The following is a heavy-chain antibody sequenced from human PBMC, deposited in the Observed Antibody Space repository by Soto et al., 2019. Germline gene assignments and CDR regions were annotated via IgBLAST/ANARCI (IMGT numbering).Heavy chain of an antibody. J-gene: IGHJ6*02. V-gene: IGHV6-1*01. Sequence: SQTLSLTCVISGDSVSSNSAAWNWIRQSPSRGLEWLGRTYYRSQWYNDYAVSVKGRIIINPDTSKNQFSLQLSSVTPADTAVYYCPRTVARDYYKGVDIWGQGTTVTVSS. CDR1: GDSVSSNSAA. CDR2: TYYRSQWYN. D-gene: IGHD6-19*01. CDR3: PRTVARDYYKGVDI.